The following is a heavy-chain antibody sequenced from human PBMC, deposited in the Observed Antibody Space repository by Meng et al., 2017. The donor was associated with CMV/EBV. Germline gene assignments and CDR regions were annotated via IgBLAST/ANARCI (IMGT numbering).Heavy chain of an antibody. D-gene: IGHD2-2*02. CDR3: ARDCSSTSCDTRLQALLGYYYGMDV. Sequence: GGSLRLSCAASGFTFSSYAMHWVRQAPGKGLEWVAVISYDGSNKYYADSVKGRFTISRDNAKNSLYLQMNSLRAEDTAVYYCARDCSSTSCDTRLQALLGYYYGMDVWGQGTTVTVSS. CDR1: GFTFSSYA. CDR2: ISYDGSNK. V-gene: IGHV3-30*04. J-gene: IGHJ6*02.